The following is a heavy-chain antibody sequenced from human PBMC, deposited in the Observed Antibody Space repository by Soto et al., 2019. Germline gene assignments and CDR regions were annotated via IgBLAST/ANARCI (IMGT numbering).Heavy chain of an antibody. J-gene: IGHJ6*02. CDR1: GFILSRHG. V-gene: IGHV3-33*01. Sequence: PGGSLRLSGAAPGFILSRHGLHWVRRGPGEGLEWVAVIWYDGSNKYYADSVKGRFTISRDNSKNTLYLEMINLRAEDTAVYYCARELSGYSSGWYYYYYGMDVWGQGTTVTVSS. CDR2: IWYDGSNK. D-gene: IGHD6-19*01. CDR3: ARELSGYSSGWYYYYYGMDV.